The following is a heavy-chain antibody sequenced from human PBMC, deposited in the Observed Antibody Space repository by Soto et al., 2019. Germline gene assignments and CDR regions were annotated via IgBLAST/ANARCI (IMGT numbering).Heavy chain of an antibody. Sequence: GGSLRLSCAASGFTFSSYAMHWVRQAPGKGLEWVAVISYDGSNKYYADSVKGRFTISRDNSKNTRYLQMNSLRAEDTAVYYCARDRRGHDYALFDYWGQGTLVTVSS. J-gene: IGHJ4*02. CDR1: GFTFSSYA. CDR2: ISYDGSNK. V-gene: IGHV3-30-3*01. D-gene: IGHD4-17*01. CDR3: ARDRRGHDYALFDY.